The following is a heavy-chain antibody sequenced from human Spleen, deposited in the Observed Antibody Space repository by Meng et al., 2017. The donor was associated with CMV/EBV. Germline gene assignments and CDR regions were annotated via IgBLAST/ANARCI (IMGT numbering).Heavy chain of an antibody. CDR2: LTTPFDTA. Sequence: TVRSCSLMCVRQAPEQVHEWMGELTTPFDTADYAQKFRDRVTITTDDSATTAYMEMSSLGSEDTAVYFCARGPRITVGGVIIWPLEDWGQGTLVTVSS. J-gene: IGHJ4*02. CDR3: ARGPRITVGGVIIWPLED. CDR1: TVRSCS. D-gene: IGHD3-16*02. V-gene: IGHV1-69*05.